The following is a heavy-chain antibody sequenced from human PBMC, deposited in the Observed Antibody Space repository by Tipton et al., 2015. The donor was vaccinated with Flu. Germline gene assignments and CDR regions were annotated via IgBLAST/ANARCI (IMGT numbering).Heavy chain of an antibody. D-gene: IGHD5-12*01. Sequence: SLRLSCAASGFTLSDYWMHWVRQVPGKGLVWVSRINSDGRTTVYADSVKGRFTISRDNAKNTLYPQMNSLRVDDTAVYYCAKDTRMATIDYWGQGILVTVSS. CDR1: GFTLSDYW. CDR2: INSDGRTT. V-gene: IGHV3-74*01. J-gene: IGHJ4*02. CDR3: AKDTRMATIDY.